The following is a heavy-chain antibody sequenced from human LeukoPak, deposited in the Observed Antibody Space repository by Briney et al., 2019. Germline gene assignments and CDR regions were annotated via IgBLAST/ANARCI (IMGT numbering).Heavy chain of an antibody. D-gene: IGHD6-19*01. CDR2: INSDGSST. Sequence: GGSLRPSCVASGFTFSYYWMHWVHQAPGKGLVWVSRINSDGSSTTYADSVKGRFIISRDNAKNTVYLQMNSLRAEDTAVYYCARGSQWLDFYMDVWGKGTTVTVSS. J-gene: IGHJ6*03. V-gene: IGHV3-74*01. CDR1: GFTFSYYW. CDR3: ARGSQWLDFYMDV.